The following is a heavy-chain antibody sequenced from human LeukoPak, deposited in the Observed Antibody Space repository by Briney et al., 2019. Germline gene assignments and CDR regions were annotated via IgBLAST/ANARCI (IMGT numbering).Heavy chain of an antibody. CDR2: ISGSGGST. V-gene: IGHV3-23*01. J-gene: IGHJ4*02. CDR1: GFTFSSYA. CDR3: AKGYYDYVWGSYYFDY. D-gene: IGHD3-16*01. Sequence: SGGSLRLSCAASGFTFSSYAMSWVRLAPGEGLGWVSAISGSGGSTYYVDSVKGRFPISSDNSRVTLYLQMNSLRAEDTAVYYCAKGYYDYVWGSYYFDYWGQGTLVTVSS.